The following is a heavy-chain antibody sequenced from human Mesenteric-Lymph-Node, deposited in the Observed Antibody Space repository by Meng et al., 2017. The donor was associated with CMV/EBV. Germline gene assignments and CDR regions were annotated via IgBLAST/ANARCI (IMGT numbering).Heavy chain of an antibody. J-gene: IGHJ6*02. CDR3: ASPTYYYYYYGMDV. CDR2: ISGSGGST. V-gene: IGHV3-23*01. CDR1: GFTVSSNY. Sequence: GESLKISCAASGFTVSSNYMSWVRQAPGKGLEWVSAISGSGGSTYYADSVKGRFTISRDNSKNTLYLQMNSLRAEDTAVYYCASPTYYYYYYGMDVWGQGTTVTVSS.